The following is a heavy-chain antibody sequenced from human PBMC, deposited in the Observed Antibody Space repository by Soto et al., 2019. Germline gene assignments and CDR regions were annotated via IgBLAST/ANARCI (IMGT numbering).Heavy chain of an antibody. CDR2: ISYDGSNK. V-gene: IGHV3-30-3*01. J-gene: IGHJ6*02. D-gene: IGHD6-6*01. CDR1: GFTFRSYA. Sequence: QVQLVESGGGVVQPGRSLRLSCAASGFTFRSYAMHRVRQAPAKGLEWVAVISYDGSNKYYADSVKGRFTISRDNSKNTLYLQMNSLRAEDTAVYYCARDGLRVHQVGMDVWGQGTTVTVSS. CDR3: ARDGLRVHQVGMDV.